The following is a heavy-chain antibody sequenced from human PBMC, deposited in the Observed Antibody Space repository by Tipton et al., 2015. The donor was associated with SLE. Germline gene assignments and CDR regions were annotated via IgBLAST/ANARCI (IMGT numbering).Heavy chain of an antibody. CDR3: ARDMDGFGDPNLFEY. D-gene: IGHD2-21*02. J-gene: IGHJ4*02. V-gene: IGHV4-59*01. CDR2: SSHSGRS. CDR1: GGSFSGYY. Sequence: TLSLTCTVSGGSFSGYYWSWIRQPPGKGLEWIGYSSHSGRSNYNSSLRSRVTISLDMSKNQFSLKLGSVTAADTAVYYCARDMDGFGDPNLFEYWGQGTLVTVSS.